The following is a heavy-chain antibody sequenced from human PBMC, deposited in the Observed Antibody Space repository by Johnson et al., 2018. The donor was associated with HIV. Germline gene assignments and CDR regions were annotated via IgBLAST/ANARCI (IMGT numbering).Heavy chain of an antibody. CDR3: ARDPQYCSSTTCYGDAFDI. CDR2: INWNGGRA. V-gene: IGHV3-20*04. D-gene: IGHD2-2*01. Sequence: VQLVESGGGVVRPGGSLRLSCEASGFTFDDYGMSWVRQAPGKGLEWVSGINWNGGRASYADSVKCRFNISRANAKNSLSLQVKRLRVEDTALYYCARDPQYCSSTTCYGDAFDIWGQGTMVTVSS. CDR1: GFTFDDYG. J-gene: IGHJ3*02.